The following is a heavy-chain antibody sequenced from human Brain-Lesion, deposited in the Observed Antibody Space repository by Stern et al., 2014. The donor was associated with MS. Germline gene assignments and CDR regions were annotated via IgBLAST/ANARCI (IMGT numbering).Heavy chain of an antibody. CDR2: ISFDGSNK. CDR1: GFTFSGYA. V-gene: IGHV3-30*01. CDR3: ARGPHPIPIFGSGSHYPFDF. Sequence: DQLVEPGGGVVQPGGSLRLSCTASGFTFSGYAVHWVRQAPGEGLEWVGLISFDGSNKYYADSVKGRFTISRDNSKNTLYLQMTSLRTEGTAVYYCARGPHPIPIFGSGSHYPFDFWGQGTLITVSS. J-gene: IGHJ4*02. D-gene: IGHD3-10*01.